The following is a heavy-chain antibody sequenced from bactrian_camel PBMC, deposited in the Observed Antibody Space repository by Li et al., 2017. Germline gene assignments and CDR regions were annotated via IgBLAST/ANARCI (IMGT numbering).Heavy chain of an antibody. CDR2: INSGGGTT. V-gene: IGHV3S25*01. CDR1: GFTFSNYW. J-gene: IGHJ4*01. D-gene: IGHD3*01. Sequence: QLVESGGGSVQPGGSLRLSCAASGFTFSNYWMYWVRQAPGKGLNWVSTINSGGGTTYYADSVKGRFTASRDNDKSTLYLQMNDLKPEDTGIYYCVAPMPDDYCSGSWSRPLTGINRGRGTQVTVS.